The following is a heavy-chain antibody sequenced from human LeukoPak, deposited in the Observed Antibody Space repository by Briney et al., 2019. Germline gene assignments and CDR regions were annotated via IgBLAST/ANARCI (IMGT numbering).Heavy chain of an antibody. CDR2: IKSNSDAGTA. CDR3: TTVTALLLWGLDV. D-gene: IGHD2-15*01. CDR1: GFTFSNAW. V-gene: IGHV3-15*01. J-gene: IGHJ6*02. Sequence: GGSLRLSCAASGFTFSNAWMSWVRQAPGKGLEWVGRIKSNSDAGTAEYGAPVKGRFTISRDDSKNTLYLQMNSLKTEDTAVYHCTTVTALLLWGLDVWGQGTTVTVS.